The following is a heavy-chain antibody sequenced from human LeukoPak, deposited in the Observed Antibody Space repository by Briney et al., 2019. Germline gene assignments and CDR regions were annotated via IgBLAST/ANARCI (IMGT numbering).Heavy chain of an antibody. CDR2: IYPGDSDT. J-gene: IGHJ4*02. CDR3: ARQPPVGCSSTSCYGPFDY. CDR1: GYSFTSYW. D-gene: IGHD2-2*01. Sequence: GESLKISCKGSGYSFTSYWIGWVRQMPGKGLEWMGIIYPGDSDTRYSPSFQGQVTISADKSISTAYLQWSSLKASDTAMYYCARQPPVGCSSTSCYGPFDYWGQGTLVTVSS. V-gene: IGHV5-51*01.